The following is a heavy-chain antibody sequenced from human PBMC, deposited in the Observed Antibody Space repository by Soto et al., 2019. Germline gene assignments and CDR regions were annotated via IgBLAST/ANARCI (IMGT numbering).Heavy chain of an antibody. CDR2: ISAYNGKT. V-gene: IGHV1-18*01. Sequence: QVQLVQSGAEVKKPGASVKVSCKTSGYPFTSYGINWVRQAPGQGPEWMGWISAYNGKTSYTQKCQGRVTMTTDTSTRTAYMELRSLRSDATAVYYCARDRLIAVTGLLHYWGQGTLVTVSS. CDR3: ARDRLIAVTGLLHY. J-gene: IGHJ4*02. D-gene: IGHD6-19*01. CDR1: GYPFTSYG.